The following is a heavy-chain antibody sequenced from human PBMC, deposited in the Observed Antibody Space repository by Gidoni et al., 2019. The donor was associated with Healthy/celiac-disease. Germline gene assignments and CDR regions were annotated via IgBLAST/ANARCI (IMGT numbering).Heavy chain of an antibody. V-gene: IGHV3-30*01. CDR3: ARDPGGPNKYYYYYGMDV. D-gene: IGHD2-8*02. Sequence: QVQLVESGGSVVQPGRSLRPSCAASGFTVSSCAMHWVRQAPGKGLAWVAVISYDGSNKDYADSVKGRFTISRDNSKNTLYLQMNSLRAEDTAVYYCARDPGGPNKYYYYYGMDVWGQGTTVTVSS. CDR2: ISYDGSNK. CDR1: GFTVSSCA. J-gene: IGHJ6*02.